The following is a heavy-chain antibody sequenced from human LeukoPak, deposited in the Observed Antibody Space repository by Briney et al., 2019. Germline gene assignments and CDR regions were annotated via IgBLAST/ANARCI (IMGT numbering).Heavy chain of an antibody. D-gene: IGHD6-13*01. J-gene: IGHJ1*01. CDR3: ANVIIVAAGYEYFQH. Sequence: GGSLRLSCAASGFTFSNAWMSWVRQAPGKGLEWVGRIKSKTDGGTTDYAAPVKGRFTISRDDSKNTLYLQMNSLKTEDTAVYYCANVIIVAAGYEYFQHWGQGTLVSVSS. CDR1: GFTFSNAW. V-gene: IGHV3-15*01. CDR2: IKSKTDGGTT.